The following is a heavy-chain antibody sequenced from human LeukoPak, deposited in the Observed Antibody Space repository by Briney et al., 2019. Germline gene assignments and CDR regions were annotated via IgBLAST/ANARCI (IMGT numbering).Heavy chain of an antibody. CDR3: ARDARQLERRDYSYGMDV. D-gene: IGHD1-1*01. CDR1: GGSISSYY. V-gene: IGHV4-4*07. CDR2: IYTSGSA. Sequence: SETLSLTCTVSGGSISSYYWSWIRQPAGKGLEWIARIYTSGSATYNPSLKSRGTMSVGTSKNKFSLKLSFVTAADTAVYYCARDARQLERRDYSYGMDVWGQGSTVTVSS. J-gene: IGHJ6*02.